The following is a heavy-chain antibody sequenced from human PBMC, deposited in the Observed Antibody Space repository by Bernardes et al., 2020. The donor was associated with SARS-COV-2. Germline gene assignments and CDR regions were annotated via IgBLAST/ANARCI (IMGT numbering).Heavy chain of an antibody. CDR3: ATWGYCSSTSCYSFGY. D-gene: IGHD2-2*01. CDR1: GFTFSTYS. V-gene: IGHV3-48*01. J-gene: IGHJ4*02. Sequence: GGSLRLSCAASGFTFSTYSMNWVRQAPGKGLEWLSYISSSSSTIYYADSVKGRFTISRDNAKNSLYLQMNSLRAEDTAVYYCATWGYCSSTSCYSFGYWGQGTLVTVSS. CDR2: ISSSSSTI.